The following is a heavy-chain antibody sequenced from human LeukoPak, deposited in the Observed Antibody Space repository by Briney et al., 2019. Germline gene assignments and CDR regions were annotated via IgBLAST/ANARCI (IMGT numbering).Heavy chain of an antibody. Sequence: GGSLRFSCAASGFTFSDYYMSWIRQAPGKGLEWVSYISSSGSTIYYADSVKGRFTISRDNAKNSLYLQMNSLRAEDTAVYYCARLDYSNYGFGYYYYMDVWGKGTTVTVSS. CDR3: ARLDYSNYGFGYYYYMDV. V-gene: IGHV3-11*01. J-gene: IGHJ6*03. CDR2: ISSSGSTI. CDR1: GFTFSDYY. D-gene: IGHD4-11*01.